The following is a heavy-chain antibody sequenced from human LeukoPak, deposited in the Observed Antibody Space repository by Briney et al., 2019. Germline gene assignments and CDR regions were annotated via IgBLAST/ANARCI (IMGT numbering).Heavy chain of an antibody. CDR2: INPNSGGT. V-gene: IGHV1-2*02. J-gene: IGHJ4*02. CDR1: GYTFTSYY. Sequence: ASVKVSCKASGYTFTSYYMHWVRQAPGQGLEWMGWINPNSGGTNYAQKFQGRVTMTRDTSISTAYMELRSLRSDDTAVYYCAREDGYSYGYFDYWGQGTLVTVSS. CDR3: AREDGYSYGYFDY. D-gene: IGHD5-18*01.